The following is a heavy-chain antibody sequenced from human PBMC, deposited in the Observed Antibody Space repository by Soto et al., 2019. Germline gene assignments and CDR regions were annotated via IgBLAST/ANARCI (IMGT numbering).Heavy chain of an antibody. D-gene: IGHD1-26*01. CDR3: AKGNSVVPTRFDF. CDR1: GFTFSSYA. Sequence: GGSLRLPCAASGFTFSSYAMNWVRQAPGREPEPVPGISGSGTNTYYADSVKGRFTISRNNSQKTLHLDMNSLRAEDTAVYYCAKGNSVVPTRFDFWGQGTQVTAPQ. V-gene: IGHV3-23*01. CDR2: ISGSGTNT. J-gene: IGHJ4*02.